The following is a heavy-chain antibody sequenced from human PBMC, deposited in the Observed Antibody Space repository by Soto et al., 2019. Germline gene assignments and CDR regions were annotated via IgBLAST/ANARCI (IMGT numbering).Heavy chain of an antibody. CDR2: IYYSGST. CDR3: ASIGYCSSTSCYTDWFDP. J-gene: IGHJ5*02. D-gene: IGHD2-2*02. CDR1: GGSISSGDYY. Sequence: PSETLSLTCTVSGGSISSGDYYWSWIRQPPWKGLEWIGYIYYSGSTYYNPSLKSRVTISVDTSKNQFSLKLSSVTAADTAVYYCASIGYCSSTSCYTDWFDPWGQGXLVTVYS. V-gene: IGHV4-30-4*01.